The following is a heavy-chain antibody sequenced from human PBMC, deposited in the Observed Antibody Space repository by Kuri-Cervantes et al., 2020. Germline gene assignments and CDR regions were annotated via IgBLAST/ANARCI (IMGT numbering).Heavy chain of an antibody. V-gene: IGHV3-23*01. CDR3: ARDEGSGGHYKVLLY. Sequence: SCAASGFTFSSYAMSWVRQAPGKGPEWIALISGAGETILYADSVKGRFTISRDNSRNTLYLQMNSLRAEDTAVYSCARDEGSGGHYKVLLYWGQGTLVTVSS. D-gene: IGHD3-10*01. CDR1: GFTFSSYA. J-gene: IGHJ4*02. CDR2: ISGAGETI.